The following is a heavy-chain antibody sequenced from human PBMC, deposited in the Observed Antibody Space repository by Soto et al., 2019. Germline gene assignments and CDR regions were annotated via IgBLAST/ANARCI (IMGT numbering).Heavy chain of an antibody. CDR2: ISAYNGNT. Sequence: ASVKVACKASGYTFTIYGISWVLQAPGQGLEWMGWISAYNGNTNYAQKLQGRVTMTTDTSTSTAYMELRSLRSDDTAVYYCARDREAYCSGGSCYSGWFDPWG. CDR3: ARDREAYCSGGSCYSGWFDP. V-gene: IGHV1-18*01. D-gene: IGHD2-15*01. J-gene: IGHJ5*02. CDR1: GYTFTIYG.